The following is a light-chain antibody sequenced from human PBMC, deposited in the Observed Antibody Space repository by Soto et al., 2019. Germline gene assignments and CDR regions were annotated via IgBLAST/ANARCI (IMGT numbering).Light chain of an antibody. CDR1: QDVSIF. CDR2: DAS. CDR3: QQRSTWLYT. Sequence: EILLAQSPATLSLSPGERATLSCKASQDVSIFLAWYQQKPGQAPRLLIHDASNRATGVPARFSGSGSGRDFTLTLTSLEPEDFAVYYCQQRSTWLYTFGQGTKLEV. V-gene: IGKV3-11*02. J-gene: IGKJ2*01.